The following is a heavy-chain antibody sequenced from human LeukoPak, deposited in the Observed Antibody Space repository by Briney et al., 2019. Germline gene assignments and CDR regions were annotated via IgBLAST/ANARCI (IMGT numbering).Heavy chain of an antibody. CDR1: RYTFTSYY. CDR3: ARRQGSGSYDY. J-gene: IGHJ4*02. D-gene: IGHD1-26*01. V-gene: IGHV1-46*01. CDR2: INPSGGST. Sequence: ASVKVSCKASRYTFTSYYMHWVRQVPGQGLEWMGIINPSGGSTSYAQKFQGRVTMTRDTSTSTVYMELSSLRSEDTAVYYCARRQGSGSYDYWGQGTLVTVSS.